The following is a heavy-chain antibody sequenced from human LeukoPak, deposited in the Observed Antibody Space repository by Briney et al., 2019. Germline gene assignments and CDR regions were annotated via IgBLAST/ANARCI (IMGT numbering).Heavy chain of an antibody. V-gene: IGHV1-18*01. J-gene: IGHJ4*02. CDR2: ISPYNGNT. CDR3: ATSGQVGPAAIGFDY. Sequence: GASVKVSCKASGYTFTNYGVTWVRQAPAQGLEWVGWISPYNGNTKYAQKLQGRVTMTTDTSATTAYMELRSLRSDDTAVYYCATSGQVGPAAIGFDYWGQGTLVTVSS. CDR1: GYTFTNYG. D-gene: IGHD2-2*01.